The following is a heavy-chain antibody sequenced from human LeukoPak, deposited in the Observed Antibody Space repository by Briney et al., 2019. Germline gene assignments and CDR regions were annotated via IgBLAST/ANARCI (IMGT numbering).Heavy chain of an antibody. J-gene: IGHJ6*02. CDR2: INVVNGAI. Sequence: PTGGSLRLSCATSGFTLRYYQMNWVRQAPGKGLEWVSYINVVNGAIYYADSVKGRFTISGDIATNSVYLQMNSLRAEDTALYYCVRDGNRGYDMDVWGQGTAVTVSS. CDR3: VRDGNRGYDMDV. V-gene: IGHV3-48*01. CDR1: GFTLRYYQ. D-gene: IGHD3-10*01.